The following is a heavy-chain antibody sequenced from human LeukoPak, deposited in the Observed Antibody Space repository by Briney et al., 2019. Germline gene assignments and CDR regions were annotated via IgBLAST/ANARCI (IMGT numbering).Heavy chain of an antibody. CDR2: ISSYGGST. CDR3: ARAGPRYYDY. J-gene: IGHJ4*02. V-gene: IGHV3-64*01. D-gene: IGHD3-10*01. Sequence: GGSLRLSCAASGFTFSSYAMHWVRQAPGKGLEYVSAISSYGGSTYYANSVKGRFTISRDNSKNTLYLQMGSLRAEDMAVYYCARAGPRYYDYWGQGTLVTVSS. CDR1: GFTFSSYA.